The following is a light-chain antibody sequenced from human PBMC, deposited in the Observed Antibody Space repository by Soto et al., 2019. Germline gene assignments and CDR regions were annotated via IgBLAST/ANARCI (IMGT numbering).Light chain of an antibody. CDR2: LGS. J-gene: IGKJ4*01. Sequence: IVMTQSPLSLPVTPGEPASISCRSSQSLLHTNGYNYLDWYLQKPGQSPQLLIYLGSNRASGVHDRFSGSGSGTDFTLKISRVEAEDVGVYYCMQALQTPLTFGGGTKVDI. V-gene: IGKV2-28*01. CDR3: MQALQTPLT. CDR1: QSLLHTNGYNY.